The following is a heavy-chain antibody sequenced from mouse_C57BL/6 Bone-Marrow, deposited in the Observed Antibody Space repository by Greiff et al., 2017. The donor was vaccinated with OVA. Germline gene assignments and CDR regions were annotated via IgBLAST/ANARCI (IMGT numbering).Heavy chain of an antibody. CDR2: IYPGSGGT. V-gene: IGHV1-55*01. Sequence: QVQLQQPGAELVQPGASVKMSCKASGYTFTSYWITWVKQRPGPGLEWMGDIYPGSGGTTSNGKFKSQATLTVDTSSSTAYMQLSSLTSEDSAVYYCAKFITTVVVDYWGQGTTLTVSS. J-gene: IGHJ2*01. CDR3: AKFITTVVVDY. D-gene: IGHD1-1*01. CDR1: GYTFTSYW.